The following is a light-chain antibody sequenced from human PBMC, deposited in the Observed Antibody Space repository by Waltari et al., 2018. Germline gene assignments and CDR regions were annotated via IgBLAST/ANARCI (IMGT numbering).Light chain of an antibody. Sequence: EIVMTQSPATLSVSPGERATLSCRARQSVSSNLAWYQQKPGQAPRLLIYGASTRATGIPARFSGSGSGTEFTLTISSLQSEDFAVYYCQQYNNWPQKFGQGTKVEIK. CDR2: GAS. CDR1: QSVSSN. CDR3: QQYNNWPQK. J-gene: IGKJ1*01. V-gene: IGKV3-15*01.